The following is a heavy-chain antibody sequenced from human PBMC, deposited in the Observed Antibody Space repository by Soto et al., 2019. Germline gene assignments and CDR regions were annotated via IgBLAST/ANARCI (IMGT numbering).Heavy chain of an antibody. V-gene: IGHV1-69*12. Sequence: QVHLVQSGAEVKKPGSSVKVSCKTSGGTFSDSAINWLRQTPGQGLEWMGGLVPMFRTANYAPNLQGRVSITADEPTSTVFMELSSLTFEDTAVYYCARGLGGSYFPFDFWGQGTLVTVSS. CDR3: ARGLGGSYFPFDF. CDR2: LVPMFRTA. CDR1: GGTFSDSA. J-gene: IGHJ4*02. D-gene: IGHD1-26*01.